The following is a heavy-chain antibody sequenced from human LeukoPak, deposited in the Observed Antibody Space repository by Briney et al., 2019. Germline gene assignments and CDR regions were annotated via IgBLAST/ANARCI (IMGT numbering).Heavy chain of an antibody. CDR2: ISYDGSKE. CDR3: AKEFNRGLPDY. J-gene: IGHJ4*02. CDR1: GFTFSSYG. Sequence: GGSLRLSCAASGFTFSSYGMHWVRQAPGKGLEWVAVISYDGSKEYYADSVKGRFTISRDNSKNTVYLQMSSLRVEETAVYYCAKEFNRGLPDYWGQGTLVTVPS. D-gene: IGHD2-21*01. V-gene: IGHV3-30*18.